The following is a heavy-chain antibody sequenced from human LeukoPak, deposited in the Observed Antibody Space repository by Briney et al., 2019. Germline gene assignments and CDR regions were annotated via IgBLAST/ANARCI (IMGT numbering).Heavy chain of an antibody. D-gene: IGHD4-17*01. Sequence: ASVKVSCKASGGTFSSYAISWVRQAPGQGLEWMGGIIPIFGTANYAQKFQGRVTITTDESTSTAYMEPSSLRSEDTAVYYCARLPYGDYDLDAFDIWGQGTMVTVSS. V-gene: IGHV1-69*05. CDR2: IIPIFGTA. CDR1: GGTFSSYA. J-gene: IGHJ3*02. CDR3: ARLPYGDYDLDAFDI.